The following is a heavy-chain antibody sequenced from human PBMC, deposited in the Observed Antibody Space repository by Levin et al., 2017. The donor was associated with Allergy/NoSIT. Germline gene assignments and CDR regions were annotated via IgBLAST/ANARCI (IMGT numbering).Heavy chain of an antibody. CDR2: IYYSGST. V-gene: IGHV4-31*03. J-gene: IGHJ4*02. Sequence: TLSLTCTVSGGSISSGGYYWSWIRQHPGKGLEWIGYIYYSGSTYYNPSLKSRVTISVDTSKNQFSLKLSSVTAADTAVYYCARGTPESRYYYGSGSRFDYWGQGTLVTVSS. D-gene: IGHD3-10*01. CDR3: ARGTPESRYYYGSGSRFDY. CDR1: GGSISSGGYY.